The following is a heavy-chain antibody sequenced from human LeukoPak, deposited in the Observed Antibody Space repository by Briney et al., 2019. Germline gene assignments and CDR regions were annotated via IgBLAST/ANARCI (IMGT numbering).Heavy chain of an antibody. D-gene: IGHD2-2*01. Sequence: GGSLRLSCAASGFTFSSYAMSWVRQAPGKGLEWVSAISGSGGSTYYADSVKGRFTISRDNSKNTLYLQMNSLRAEDTVVYYCAKVKVPAAILATNFDYWGQGTLVTVSS. CDR2: ISGSGGST. CDR3: AKVKVPAAILATNFDY. V-gene: IGHV3-23*01. J-gene: IGHJ4*02. CDR1: GFTFSSYA.